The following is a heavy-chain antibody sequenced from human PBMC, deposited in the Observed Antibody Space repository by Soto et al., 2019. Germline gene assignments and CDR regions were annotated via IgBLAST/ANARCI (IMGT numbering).Heavy chain of an antibody. CDR3: ARHDCISSSCYYYYYYVMDV. CDR2: IIPFFDTA. CDR1: GDTFSSYA. J-gene: IGHJ6*02. Sequence: GASVKVSCKASGDTFSSYAISCVRQAPGQGLEWMGGIIPFFDTANYAQQFQGRVTITADESTSTAYMELSSLRSEDTAVYYCARHDCISSSCYYYYYYVMDVWGQGTTVTVSS. V-gene: IGHV1-69*13. D-gene: IGHD2-2*01.